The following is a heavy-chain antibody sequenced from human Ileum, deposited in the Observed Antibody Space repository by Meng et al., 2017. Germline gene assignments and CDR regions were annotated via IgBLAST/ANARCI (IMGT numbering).Heavy chain of an antibody. CDR1: GYTFINNA. V-gene: IGHV1-3*01. CDR2: INAGIGDT. CDR3: ARDRGATYSFDY. D-gene: IGHD1-26*01. J-gene: IGHJ4*02. Sequence: QVQLVQSGAEGKKPGASVKVSCKASGYTFINNALHWMRQAPGQSLEWVGWINAGIGDTKYSQNLQGRVTITRDTSASKTYMELRSLKSEDTATYYCARDRGATYSFDYWGQGTLVTVSS.